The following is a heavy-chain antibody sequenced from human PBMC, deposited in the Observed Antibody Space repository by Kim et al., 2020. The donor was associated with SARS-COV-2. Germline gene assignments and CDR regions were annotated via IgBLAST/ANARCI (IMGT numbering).Heavy chain of an antibody. V-gene: IGHV3-48*02. CDR3: ATDRTY. J-gene: IGHJ4*02. CDR2: SSTT. Sequence: SSTTYDAHSVKGRFPISRDNAKNSLYLQRNSLRDEGTAVYYCATDRTYWGQGTLVTVSS.